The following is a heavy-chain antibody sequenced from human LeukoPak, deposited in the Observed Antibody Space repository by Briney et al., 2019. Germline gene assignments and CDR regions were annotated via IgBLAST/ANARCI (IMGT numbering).Heavy chain of an antibody. Sequence: SETLSLTCAVYGGSFSGYYWSWIRQPPGKGLEWIGEINHSGSTNYNPSLKGRVTISVDTSKNQFSLKLSSVTAADTAVYYCATESIAVAGLHAFDIWGQGTMVTVSS. D-gene: IGHD6-19*01. J-gene: IGHJ3*02. CDR1: GGSFSGYY. V-gene: IGHV4-34*01. CDR3: ATESIAVAGLHAFDI. CDR2: INHSGST.